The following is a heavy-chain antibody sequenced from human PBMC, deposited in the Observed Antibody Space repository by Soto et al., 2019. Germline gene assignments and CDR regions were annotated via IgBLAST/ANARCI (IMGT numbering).Heavy chain of an antibody. D-gene: IGHD5-18*01. V-gene: IGHV3-30*18. CDR3: AKGGYSYGHYYYYYGMDV. CDR2: ISYDGSNK. J-gene: IGHJ6*02. CDR1: GFTFSSYG. Sequence: GGSLRLSCAASGFTFSSYGMHWVRQAPGKGLEWVAVISYDGSNKYYADSVKGRFTISRDNSKNTLYLQMNSLRAEDTAVYYCAKGGYSYGHYYYYYGMDVWGQGTTVTVSS.